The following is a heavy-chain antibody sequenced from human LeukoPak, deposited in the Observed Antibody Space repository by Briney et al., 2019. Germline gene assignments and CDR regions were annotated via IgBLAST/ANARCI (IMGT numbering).Heavy chain of an antibody. J-gene: IGHJ3*02. CDR3: ARHFVVGATETINAFDI. CDR1: GGSIRNYY. CDR2: IYYSGST. D-gene: IGHD4-11*01. V-gene: IGHV4-59*08. Sequence: SETLSLTCTVSGGSIRNYYWSWIRRAPGKGLEWIGYIYYSGSTNYSPSLKSRVTISVDTSKNQFSLKLSSVTAADTAVYYCARHFVVGATETINAFDIWGQGTMVTVSS.